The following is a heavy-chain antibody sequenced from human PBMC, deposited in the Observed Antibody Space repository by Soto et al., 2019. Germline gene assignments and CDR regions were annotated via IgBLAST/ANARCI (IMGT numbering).Heavy chain of an antibody. Sequence: GESLKIFCSGSWFSCTSYWNGLVRPVPGKGLEWMGIIYPGDSDTRYSPSFQGQVTISADKSISTAYLQWSSLKAADTAMYYCARPYSGGWSPGHYGMDVWGQGTTVTVSS. V-gene: IGHV5-51*01. CDR3: ARPYSGGWSPGHYGMDV. J-gene: IGHJ6*02. CDR1: WFSCTSYW. CDR2: IYPGDSDT. D-gene: IGHD6-19*01.